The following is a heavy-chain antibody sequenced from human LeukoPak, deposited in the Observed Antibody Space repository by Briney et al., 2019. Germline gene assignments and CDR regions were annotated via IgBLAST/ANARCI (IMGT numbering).Heavy chain of an antibody. CDR2: ITLSSSSI. CDR3: AKAADYDFWSGYDY. Sequence: GGSLRLSCAASGFNFNNYNMNWVRQAPGKGLEWVSYITLSSSSIYYADSVEGRFTISRDNAKNSLYLQMNSLRAEDMALYYCAKAADYDFWSGYDYWGQGTLVTVSS. V-gene: IGHV3-48*01. D-gene: IGHD3-3*01. J-gene: IGHJ4*02. CDR1: GFNFNNYN.